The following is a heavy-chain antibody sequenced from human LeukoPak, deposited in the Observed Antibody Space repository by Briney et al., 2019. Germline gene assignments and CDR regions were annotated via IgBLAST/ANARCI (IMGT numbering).Heavy chain of an antibody. Sequence: SETLSLTCTVSGGSISRSYWSWIRQPPGKGLEWIGSIYHSGSTYYNPSLKSRVTISVDTSKNQFSLKLSSVTAADTAVYYCARDIVVVVAATGYNWFDPWGQGTLVTVSS. CDR1: GGSISRSY. D-gene: IGHD2-15*01. CDR2: IYHSGST. CDR3: ARDIVVVVAATGYNWFDP. V-gene: IGHV4-39*07. J-gene: IGHJ5*02.